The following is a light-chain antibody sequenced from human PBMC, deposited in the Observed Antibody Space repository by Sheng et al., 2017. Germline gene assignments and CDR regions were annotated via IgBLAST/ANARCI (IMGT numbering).Light chain of an antibody. CDR3: MQALQTPRLT. V-gene: IGKV2-28*01. CDR1: QSLLHSNGYNY. CDR2: LGS. J-gene: IGKJ4*01. Sequence: DIVMTQSPLSLPVTPGEPASISCRSSQSLLHSNGYNYLDWYLQKPGQSPQLLIYLGSNRASGVPDRFSGSGSGTDFTLRISRVEAEDVGVYYCMQALQTPRLTFGGGPRWRSN.